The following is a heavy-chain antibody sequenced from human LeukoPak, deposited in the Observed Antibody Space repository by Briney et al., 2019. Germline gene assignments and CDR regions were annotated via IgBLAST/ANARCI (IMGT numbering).Heavy chain of an antibody. Sequence: GGSLRLSCAASGFTFSSYAMSWVRQAPGEGLEWVSAISGSGGTTYYADSVKGRFTISRDNSKNTLYLQMNSLRAEDTAVYYCAKGSGSYKGVDYWGQGTLVTVSS. CDR1: GFTFSSYA. V-gene: IGHV3-23*01. D-gene: IGHD1-26*01. CDR2: ISGSGGTT. J-gene: IGHJ4*02. CDR3: AKGSGSYKGVDY.